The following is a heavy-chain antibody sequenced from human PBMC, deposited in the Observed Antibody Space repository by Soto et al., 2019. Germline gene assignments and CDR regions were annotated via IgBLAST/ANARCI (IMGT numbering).Heavy chain of an antibody. CDR3: ARGGLREFLDY. J-gene: IGHJ4*02. CDR2: IYHSGST. Sequence: SETLSLTCAVSGGSISSGGYSWSWIRQPPGKGLEWIGYIYHSGSTYYNPSLKSRVTISVDRSKNQFSLKLSSVTAAATAVYYCARGGLREFLDYWGQGTLVTVS. V-gene: IGHV4-30-2*01. D-gene: IGHD4-17*01. CDR1: GGSISSGGYS.